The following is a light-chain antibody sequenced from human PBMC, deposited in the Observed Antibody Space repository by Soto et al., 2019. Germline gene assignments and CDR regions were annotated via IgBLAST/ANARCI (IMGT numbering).Light chain of an antibody. CDR1: QSVLHTSYNKNY. Sequence: DIVMTQSPDSLAVYLGERATINCKSSQSVLHTSYNKNYLAWYQQKPGHPPKVLIYWASTRESVVPDRFSGSGSGTDFTLTISDLQAEDVAVYYCQQSYSSPLTFGGGTKVEIK. CDR3: QQSYSSPLT. CDR2: WAS. J-gene: IGKJ4*01. V-gene: IGKV4-1*01.